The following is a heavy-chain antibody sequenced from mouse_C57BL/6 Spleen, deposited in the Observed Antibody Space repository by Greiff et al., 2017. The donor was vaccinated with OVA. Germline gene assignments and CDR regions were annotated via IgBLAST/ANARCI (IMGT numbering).Heavy chain of an antibody. V-gene: IGHV1-69*01. CDR3: ARSYYYGSSSFAY. D-gene: IGHD1-1*01. J-gene: IGHJ3*01. CDR1: GYTFTSYW. CDR2: IDPSDSYT. Sequence: QVQLQQPGAELVMPGASVKLSCKASGYTFTSYWMHWVKQRPGQGLEWIGEIDPSDSYTNYNQKFKGKYTLTVDKSSSTAFVQLSSLTSEDSAVYYCARSYYYGSSSFAYWGQGTLVTVSA.